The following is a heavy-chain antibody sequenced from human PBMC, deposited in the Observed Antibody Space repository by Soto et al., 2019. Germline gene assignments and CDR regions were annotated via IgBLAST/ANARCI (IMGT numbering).Heavy chain of an antibody. CDR2: INAGNGTA. D-gene: IGHD5-12*01. V-gene: IGHV1-3*01. Sequence: ASVKVSCKASRYTFTSYAIHWVRQAPGQRLEWMGWINAGNGTANYAQKFQGRVTITADESTSTAYMELSSLRSEDTAVYYCARVRKTIEMATILDYWGQGTLVTSPQ. CDR1: RYTFTSYA. CDR3: ARVRKTIEMATILDY. J-gene: IGHJ4*02.